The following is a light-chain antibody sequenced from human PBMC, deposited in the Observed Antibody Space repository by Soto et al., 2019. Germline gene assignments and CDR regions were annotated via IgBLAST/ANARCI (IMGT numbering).Light chain of an antibody. CDR3: SSHASRSTLL. V-gene: IGLV2-14*03. Sequence: QSALTQHAYVSGSPGQSVTISCTGTSSDVGAYNRVSWYQQHPGKAPKLMLYDVSNRPSTISNRFSGSKSGNTASLTISGLQAEDEADYYCSSHASRSTLLFGGGTKVTVL. J-gene: IGLJ2*01. CDR1: SSDVGAYNR. CDR2: DVS.